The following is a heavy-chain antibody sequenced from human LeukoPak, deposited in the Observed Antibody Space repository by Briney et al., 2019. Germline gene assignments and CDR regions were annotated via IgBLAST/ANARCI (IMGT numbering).Heavy chain of an antibody. Sequence: GGSLRLSCAASGFTFSNYAMNWVRQAPGKGLEWVSGMNGRGGSTYYADSVKGRFTISRDNSKNTLYLQMNSLRAEDTAVYYCAISPWYYDFWSGYLDYWGQGTLVTVSS. CDR1: GFTFSNYA. CDR3: AISPWYYDFWSGYLDY. CDR2: MNGRGGST. J-gene: IGHJ4*02. D-gene: IGHD3-3*01. V-gene: IGHV3-23*01.